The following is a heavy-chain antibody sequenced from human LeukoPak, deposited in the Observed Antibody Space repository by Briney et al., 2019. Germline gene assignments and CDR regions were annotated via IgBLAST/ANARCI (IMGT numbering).Heavy chain of an antibody. CDR3: ATYRQVLLPFES. J-gene: IGHJ4*02. Sequence: GGSLRLSCAASGFTFSTFAMIWVRQPPGKGLEWVSSIFPSGGEIHYADCVRGRFTISRDNSKSTLSLQMNSLRAEDTAIYYCATYRQVLLPFESWGQETLVTVSS. CDR1: GFTFSTFA. CDR2: IFPSGGEI. D-gene: IGHD2-8*02. V-gene: IGHV3-23*01.